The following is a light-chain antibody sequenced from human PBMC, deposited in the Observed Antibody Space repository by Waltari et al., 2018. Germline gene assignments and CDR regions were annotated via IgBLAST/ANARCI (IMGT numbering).Light chain of an antibody. J-gene: IGLJ3*02. Sequence: QSALTQPASVSGSPGQSITISCTGTSRDVGGHAFNLVSWYQQHPGKAPKRMIYEGNKRPSGVSSRFSGSKSGNTASLTISGLQAEDEADYYCCSYAGSDTWVFGGGTKLTVL. CDR3: CSYAGSDTWV. CDR1: SRDVGGHAFNL. CDR2: EGN. V-gene: IGLV2-23*01.